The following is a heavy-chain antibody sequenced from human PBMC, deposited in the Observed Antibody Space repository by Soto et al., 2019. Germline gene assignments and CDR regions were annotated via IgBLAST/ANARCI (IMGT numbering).Heavy chain of an antibody. D-gene: IGHD3-3*01. V-gene: IGHV1-69*13. CDR3: AKSITIFGVAVHYYYGMDV. J-gene: IGHJ6*02. CDR2: IIPIFGTA. Sequence: SVKVSCKASGGTFSSYAISWVRQAPGQGLEWMGGIIPIFGTANYAQKFQGRVTITADESTSTAYMELSSLKSEDTAVYYCAKSITIFGVAVHYYYGMDVWGQGTTVTVSS. CDR1: GGTFSSYA.